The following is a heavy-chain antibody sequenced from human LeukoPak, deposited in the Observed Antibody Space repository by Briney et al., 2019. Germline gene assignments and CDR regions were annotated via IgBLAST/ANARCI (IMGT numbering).Heavy chain of an antibody. V-gene: IGHV3-23*01. J-gene: IGHJ4*02. CDR2: ITPSGAGT. Sequence: GGSLRLSCAASGFTFSNYAMSWVRQAPGKGPEWVSTITPSGAGTYHKDSVKGRFTISRDNSRNTLFLQLNSLRAEDTAVYYCAQVSTSSPFWGQGTLVTVSS. D-gene: IGHD6-13*01. CDR1: GFTFSNYA. CDR3: AQVSTSSPF.